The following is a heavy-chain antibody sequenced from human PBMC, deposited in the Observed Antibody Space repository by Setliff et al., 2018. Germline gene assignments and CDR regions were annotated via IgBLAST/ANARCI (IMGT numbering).Heavy chain of an antibody. J-gene: IGHJ4*02. CDR2: IDWDGDK. CDR3: ARSRYELPHYYFDY. CDR1: GFSLTTSGTC. Sequence: SGPTLVNPTQTLTLTCTFSGFSLTTSGTCVTWIRQPPGKALEWLARIDWDGDKYYNTSLRTRLTLSKDTSKNQVFLTMTNMDPVDTATYYCARSRYELPHYYFDYWGQGTLVTVS. D-gene: IGHD1-7*01. V-gene: IGHV2-70*11.